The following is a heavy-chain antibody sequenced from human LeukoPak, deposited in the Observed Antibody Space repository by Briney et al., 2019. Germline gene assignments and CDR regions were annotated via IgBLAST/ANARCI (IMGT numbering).Heavy chain of an antibody. CDR3: VGGSGTFDY. CDR1: GDSVSSNSAA. J-gene: IGHJ4*02. Sequence: SQTLSLTCVISGDSVSSNSAAWNWIRQSPSRGLEWLGRTYYRSKWYNDYAPSVRSRITINPDASRNQFSLHLNSVTPEDTAIYYCVGGSGTFDYWGRGTLVTVSS. V-gene: IGHV6-1*01. D-gene: IGHD1-7*01. CDR2: TYYRSKWYN.